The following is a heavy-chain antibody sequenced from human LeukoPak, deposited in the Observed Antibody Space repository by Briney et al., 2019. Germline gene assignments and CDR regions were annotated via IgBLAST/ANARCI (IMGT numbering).Heavy chain of an antibody. Sequence: SVKVSCKASGGTFSSYAISWVRQAPGQGLGWMGGIIPIFGTANYAQKFQGRVTITADKSTSTAYMELSSLRSEDTAVYYCARDAAEGNRGYWGQGTLVTVSS. CDR2: IIPIFGTA. D-gene: IGHD1-14*01. J-gene: IGHJ4*02. CDR3: ARDAAEGNRGY. V-gene: IGHV1-69*06. CDR1: GGTFSSYA.